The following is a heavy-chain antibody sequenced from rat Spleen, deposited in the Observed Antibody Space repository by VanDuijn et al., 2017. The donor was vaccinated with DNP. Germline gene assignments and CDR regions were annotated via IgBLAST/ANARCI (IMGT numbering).Heavy chain of an antibody. CDR1: GFTFSNYG. D-gene: IGHD1-2*01. V-gene: IGHV5S13*01. CDR2: LSTGGDKA. Sequence: EVQLVESGGGLVQPGRSLKLSCTASGFTFSNYGMAWVRQAPTKGLEWVASLSTGGDKAAYRDSVKGRFTISRDNAQNTQYLQMDILRSEDTATYFCARHEAYNSYISGFAYWGQGTLVTVSS. CDR3: ARHEAYNSYISGFAY. J-gene: IGHJ3*01.